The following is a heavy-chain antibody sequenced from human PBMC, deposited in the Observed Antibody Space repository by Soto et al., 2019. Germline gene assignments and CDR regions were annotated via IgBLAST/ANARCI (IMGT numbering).Heavy chain of an antibody. V-gene: IGHV1-8*01. Sequence: QVQLVQSGAEVKKPGASVKVSCKASGYTFTSYDINWVRQATGQGLEWMGWMNPNSGNTGYAQKFQGRVTMTRNTSISTAYMELSSLRSEDTAVYYCATLGYCSGGSCPNLSDYWGQGTLVTVSS. CDR1: GYTFTSYD. J-gene: IGHJ4*02. CDR3: ATLGYCSGGSCPNLSDY. D-gene: IGHD2-15*01. CDR2: MNPNSGNT.